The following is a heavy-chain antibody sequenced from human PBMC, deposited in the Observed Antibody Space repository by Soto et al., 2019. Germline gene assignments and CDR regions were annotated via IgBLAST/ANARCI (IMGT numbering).Heavy chain of an antibody. V-gene: IGHV4-34*01. CDR3: ARADRTLVTSYSLDV. Sequence: SETLSLTCAVYGGSFSGYYWTWIRQPPGKGLEWIGEINHSGTINFNPSLKSRLTISLDTSKKHFSLKLGSVTDADTAAYYCARADRTLVTSYSLDVWGQGTTVTVSS. CDR1: GGSFSGYY. J-gene: IGHJ6*02. CDR2: INHSGTI. D-gene: IGHD2-21*02.